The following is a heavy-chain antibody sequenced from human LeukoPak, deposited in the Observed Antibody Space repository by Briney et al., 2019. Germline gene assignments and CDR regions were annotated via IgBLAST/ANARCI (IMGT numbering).Heavy chain of an antibody. CDR1: GGSFSGYY. CDR2: INRSGST. J-gene: IGHJ6*02. Sequence: KSSETLSLTCAVYGGSFSGYYWSWIRQPPGKGLERIGEINRSGSTNYNPSLKSRVTISVDTSKNQFSLRLSSVTAADTAVYYCARDNSYGSGTFYYYYAMDVWGQGTTVTVSS. V-gene: IGHV4-34*01. CDR3: ARDNSYGSGTFYYYYAMDV. D-gene: IGHD3-10*01.